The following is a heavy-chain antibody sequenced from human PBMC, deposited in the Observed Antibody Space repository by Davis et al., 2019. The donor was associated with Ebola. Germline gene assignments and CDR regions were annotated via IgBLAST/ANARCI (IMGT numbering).Heavy chain of an antibody. D-gene: IGHD2-2*01. Sequence: GESLKISCAASGFTFSSYEMNWVRQAPGKGLEWVSYISSSGSTIYYADSVKGRFTISRDNAKNSLYLQMNNLRVEDTALYYCAKGGDFPTSSLNHFYYGVDAWGQGTTVTVSS. J-gene: IGHJ6*02. CDR3: AKGGDFPTSSLNHFYYGVDA. CDR2: ISSSGSTI. V-gene: IGHV3-48*03. CDR1: GFTFSSYE.